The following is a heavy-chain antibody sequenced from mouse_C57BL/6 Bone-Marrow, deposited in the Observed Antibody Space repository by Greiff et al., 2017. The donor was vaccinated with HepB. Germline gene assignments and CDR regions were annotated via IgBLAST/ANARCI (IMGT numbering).Heavy chain of an antibody. Sequence: VQLVESGAELVRPGTSVKVSCKASGYAFTNYLIEWVKQRPGQGLEWIGVINPGSGGTNYNEKFKGKATLTADKSSSTAYMQLSSLTSEDSAVYFCARENYYGSPAWFAYWGQGTLVTVSA. D-gene: IGHD1-1*01. CDR2: INPGSGGT. J-gene: IGHJ3*01. CDR3: ARENYYGSPAWFAY. V-gene: IGHV1-54*01. CDR1: GYAFTNYL.